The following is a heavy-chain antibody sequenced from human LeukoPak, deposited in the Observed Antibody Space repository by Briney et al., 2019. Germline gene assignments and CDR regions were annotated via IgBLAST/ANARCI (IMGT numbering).Heavy chain of an antibody. CDR2: IYTSGST. J-gene: IGHJ3*02. CDR3: ATSRRNDYGDFLHDAFDI. V-gene: IGHV4-4*07. Sequence: SETLSLTCTVSGGSISSYYWTWIRQPAGKGLEWIGHIYTSGSTNYSPSLKSRVTMSVDTSKNQFSLKLNSVTAADTAVYYCATSRRNDYGDFLHDAFDIWGQGTMVTVSS. CDR1: GGSISSYY. D-gene: IGHD4-17*01.